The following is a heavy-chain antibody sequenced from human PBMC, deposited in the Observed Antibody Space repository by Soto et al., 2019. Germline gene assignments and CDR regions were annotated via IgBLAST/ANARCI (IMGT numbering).Heavy chain of an antibody. V-gene: IGHV4-31*03. J-gene: IGHJ3*02. CDR1: GGSISSGGYY. D-gene: IGHD2-21*01. CDR2: IYYSGST. Sequence: PSETLSLTCTVSGGSISSGGYYWSWIRQHPGKGLEWIGYIYYSGSTYYNPSLKSRVTISVDTSKNQFSLKLSSVTAADTAVYHCAREPKYGGNCPCDAFDIWGQGTMVTVSS. CDR3: AREPKYGGNCPCDAFDI.